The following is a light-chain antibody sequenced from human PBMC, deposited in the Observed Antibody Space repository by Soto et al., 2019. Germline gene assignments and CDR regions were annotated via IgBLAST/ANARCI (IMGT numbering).Light chain of an antibody. CDR3: SSYTSSSTSYV. Sequence: QSALTQPASVSGSPGQSITISCTGTSSDVGGYNYVSWYQQHPGKAPKLMIYEVSSRPSGVSNHFSGSKSGNTASLTISGLQAEDEADYYCSSYTSSSTSYVFGTGTKVTVL. J-gene: IGLJ1*01. CDR2: EVS. V-gene: IGLV2-14*01. CDR1: SSDVGGYNY.